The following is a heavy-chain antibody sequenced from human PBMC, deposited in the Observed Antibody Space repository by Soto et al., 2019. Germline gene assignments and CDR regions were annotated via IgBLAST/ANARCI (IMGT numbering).Heavy chain of an antibody. CDR3: ARDQGVVTAYYYYGMDV. J-gene: IGHJ6*02. Sequence: SVKVSCKASGGTFSSYAISWVRQAPGQGLEWMGGIIPIFGTANYAQKFQGRVTITADKSTSTAYMELSSLRSEDTAVYYCARDQGVVTAYYYYGMDVWGQGTTVTVSS. D-gene: IGHD3-3*01. CDR1: GGTFSSYA. V-gene: IGHV1-69*06. CDR2: IIPIFGTA.